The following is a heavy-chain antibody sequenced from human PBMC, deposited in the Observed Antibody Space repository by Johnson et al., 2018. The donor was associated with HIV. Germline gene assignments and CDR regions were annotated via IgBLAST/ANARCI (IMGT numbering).Heavy chain of an antibody. Sequence: VQLVESGGGLVQPGGSLRLSCAASGFTFSSYDMHWVRQATGKGLEWVSAIGTAGDTYYPGSVKGRFTISRENAKNSLYLQMNSLSAGDTAVYYCAKRLGVGGGSNKAFAIWGQGTMVTVSS. V-gene: IGHV3-13*01. D-gene: IGHD2-15*01. CDR1: GFTFSSYD. CDR2: IGTAGDT. CDR3: AKRLGVGGGSNKAFAI. J-gene: IGHJ3*02.